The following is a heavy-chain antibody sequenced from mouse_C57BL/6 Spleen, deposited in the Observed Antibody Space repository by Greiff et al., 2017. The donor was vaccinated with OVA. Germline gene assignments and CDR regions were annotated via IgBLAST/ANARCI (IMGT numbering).Heavy chain of an antibody. Sequence: VHVKQSGTVLARPGASVKMSCKTSGYTFTSYWMHWVKQRPGQGLEWIGAIYPGNSDTSYNQKFKGKAKLTAVTSASTAYMELSSLTNEDSAVYYCTRTGLNYDEGKLFDCWGQGTTLTVSS. D-gene: IGHD2-4*01. CDR3: TRTGLNYDEGKLFDC. CDR1: GYTFTSYW. J-gene: IGHJ2*01. CDR2: IYPGNSDT. V-gene: IGHV1-5*01.